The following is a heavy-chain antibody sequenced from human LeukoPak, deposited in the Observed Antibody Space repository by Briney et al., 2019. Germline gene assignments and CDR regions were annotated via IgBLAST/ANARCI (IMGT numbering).Heavy chain of an antibody. CDR3: ARVGYRSSTSCYKNWFDP. CDR1: GDSVSSNSAA. Sequence: SQTLSLTCAISGDSVSSNSAAWNWIRQSPSRGLEWLGRTYYRSKWYNDYAVSVKSRITINPDTSKNQFSLQLNSVTPEDTAVYYCARVGYRSSTSCYKNWFDPWGQGTLVTVSS. D-gene: IGHD2-2*01. CDR2: TYYRSKWYN. J-gene: IGHJ5*02. V-gene: IGHV6-1*01.